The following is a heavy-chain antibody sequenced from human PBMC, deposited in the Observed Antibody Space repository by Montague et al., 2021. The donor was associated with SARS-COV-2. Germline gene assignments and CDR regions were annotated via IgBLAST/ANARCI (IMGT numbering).Heavy chain of an antibody. CDR3: ARSAFGGVDRTGIDA. J-gene: IGHJ5*02. D-gene: IGHD2-21*02. Sequence: TLSLTCTVSGGSIGSDFFYWNWIRQPTGKGLEWIGSINASGTTNYNPSLKSRVTISLDKSKNQFSLKLSSVTAADTAVYYCARSAFGGVDRTGIDAWGQGTLVTVSS. CDR1: GGSIGSDFFY. V-gene: IGHV4-61*02. CDR2: INASGTT.